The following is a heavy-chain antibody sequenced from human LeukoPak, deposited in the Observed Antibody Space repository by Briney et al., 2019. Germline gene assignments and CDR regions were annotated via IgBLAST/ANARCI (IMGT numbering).Heavy chain of an antibody. CDR2: ISGSGGST. V-gene: IGHV3-23*01. J-gene: IGHJ4*02. D-gene: IGHD1-26*01. CDR1: GFTFSSYA. Sequence: GGSLRLSRAASGFTFSSYAMSWVRQAPGKGLEWVSAISGSGGSTYYADSVKGRFTISRDNSKNTLYLQMNSLRAEDTAVYYCARGSGSSQFDYWGQGTLVTVSS. CDR3: ARGSGSSQFDY.